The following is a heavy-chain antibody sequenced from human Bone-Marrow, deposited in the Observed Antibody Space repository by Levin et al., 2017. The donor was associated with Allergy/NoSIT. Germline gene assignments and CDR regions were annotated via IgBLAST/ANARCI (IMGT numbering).Heavy chain of an antibody. CDR3: ARSFTMLRGGFDP. J-gene: IGHJ5*02. CDR2: IFHTGST. D-gene: IGHD3-10*01. V-gene: IGHV4-30-2*01. CDR1: GGSISSGGSS. Sequence: SQTLSLTCALSGGSISSGGSSWSWIRQPPGKGLEWIGYIFHTGSTYYNSSLKSRVTISVDRSKNQFSLKLTSVAAADTAVYYCARSFTMLRGGFDPWGQGILVTVSS.